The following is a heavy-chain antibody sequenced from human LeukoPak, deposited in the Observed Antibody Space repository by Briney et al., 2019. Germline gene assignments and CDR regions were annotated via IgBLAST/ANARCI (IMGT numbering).Heavy chain of an antibody. CDR3: ARLYYYYGVDV. CDR2: IYHSGST. CDR1: GGSISSYY. Sequence: SEALSLTCTVSGGSISSYYWSWIRQPPGKGLEWIGYIYHSGSTNYNPSLKSRVTISVDTSKNQFSLKLSSVTAADTAVYYCARLYYYYGVDVWGQGTTVTVSS. V-gene: IGHV4-59*08. J-gene: IGHJ6*02.